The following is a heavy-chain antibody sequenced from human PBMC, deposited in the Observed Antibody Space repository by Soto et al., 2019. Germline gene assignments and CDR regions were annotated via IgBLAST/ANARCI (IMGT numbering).Heavy chain of an antibody. CDR2: IKTRDAGERT. CDR1: GFSFSNAW. CDR3: TTGSVEGF. Sequence: EVQLVDSGGGLVKPGGSLRLSCEASGFSFSNAWMNWVRQAPGKGLEWVGRIKTRDAGERTNYAAPVQGRFTISRDDSKNTLYLQMNSLKTEDPAVYYCTTGSVEGFWGQANTVTVSS. D-gene: IGHD2-15*01. J-gene: IGHJ6*02. V-gene: IGHV3-15*07.